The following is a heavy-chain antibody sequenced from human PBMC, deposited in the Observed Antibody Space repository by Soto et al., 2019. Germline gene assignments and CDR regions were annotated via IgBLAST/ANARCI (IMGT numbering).Heavy chain of an antibody. CDR2: IIVGSGVT. D-gene: IGHD5-12*01. J-gene: IGHJ3*02. CDR1: GFRFSNSA. Sequence: SVKVSCTTSGFRFSNSAVQLVRQDSGQRLEWIGWIIVGSGVTKYTQELQERLTISRDMSSNTAYMELRSLRSEDTAVYYCAAELYGGGRCCSFDIWGQGTAVTVSS. CDR3: AAELYGGGRCCSFDI. V-gene: IGHV1-58*01.